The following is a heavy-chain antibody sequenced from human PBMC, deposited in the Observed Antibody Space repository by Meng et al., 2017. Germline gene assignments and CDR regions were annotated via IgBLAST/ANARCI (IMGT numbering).Heavy chain of an antibody. CDR2: ISGSGGST. D-gene: IGHD6-19*01. J-gene: IGHJ4*02. CDR3: AKDLRGKPGIAVAGPPPETDY. Sequence: GESLKIPRAASGFTFSSYAMSRVRQAPGKGLDVVSAISGSGGSTYHADPVKGRFTISRDNSKNTLYRQMNSQRDEDTAVYYRAKDLRGKPGIAVAGPPPETDYWGQGTLVTVSS. CDR1: GFTFSSYA. V-gene: IGHV3-23*01.